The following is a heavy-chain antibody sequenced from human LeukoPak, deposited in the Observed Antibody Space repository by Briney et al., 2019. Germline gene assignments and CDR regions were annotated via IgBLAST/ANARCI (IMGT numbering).Heavy chain of an antibody. J-gene: IGHJ4*02. CDR3: ARDMDPDYYDSSGWKVGNDY. CDR2: ISSSSSSTI. D-gene: IGHD3-22*01. Sequence: GGSLRLSCAASGFTFSSYSMNWVRQAPGKGLEWVSYISSSSSSTIYYADSVKGRFTISRDNAKNSLYLQMNSLRAEDTAVYYCARDMDPDYYDSSGWKVGNDYWGQGTLVTVPS. V-gene: IGHV3-48*01. CDR1: GFTFSSYS.